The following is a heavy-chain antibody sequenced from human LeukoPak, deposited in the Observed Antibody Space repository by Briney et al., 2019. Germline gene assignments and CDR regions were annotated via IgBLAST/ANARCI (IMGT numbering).Heavy chain of an antibody. J-gene: IGHJ4*02. CDR1: GFTFSNYA. CDR3: AKVGGVVIPGSF. D-gene: IGHD3-3*01. Sequence: GGSLRLSCLPSGFTFSNYAMTWVRQAPGKGLEWVSSISGSGGTSYYADSVKGRFTISRDNSKNTLYLQMNSLRAEDTAVYFCAKVGGVVIPGSFWGQGTLVTISS. CDR2: ISGSGGTS. V-gene: IGHV3-23*01.